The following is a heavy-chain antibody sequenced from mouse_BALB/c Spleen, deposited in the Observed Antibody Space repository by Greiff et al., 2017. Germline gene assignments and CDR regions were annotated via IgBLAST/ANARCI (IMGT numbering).Heavy chain of an antibody. CDR2: ISYSGST. CDR3: ARWDYSYAMDY. Sequence: DVKLQESGPGLVKPSQSLSLTCTVTGYSITSDYAWNWIRQFPGNKLEWMGYISYSGSTSYNPSLKSRISITRDTSKNQFFLQLNSVTTEDTATYYCARWDYSYAMDYWGQGTSVTVSS. CDR1: GYSITSDYA. V-gene: IGHV3-2*02. D-gene: IGHD1-1*01. J-gene: IGHJ4*01.